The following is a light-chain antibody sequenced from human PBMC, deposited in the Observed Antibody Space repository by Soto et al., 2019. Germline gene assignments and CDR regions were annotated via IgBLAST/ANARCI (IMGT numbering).Light chain of an antibody. CDR1: QSVSSN. CDR2: GAS. J-gene: IGKJ4*01. CDR3: QQSNNWPPVT. Sequence: EIVMTQSPATLSVSPGERAILSCRASQSVSSNLVWYQQKPGQAPRLLIYGASTRATGIPARFSGSGSGTEFTLTISSLQSEDFAVYYCQQSNNWPPVTFGGGTKVEIK. V-gene: IGKV3-15*01.